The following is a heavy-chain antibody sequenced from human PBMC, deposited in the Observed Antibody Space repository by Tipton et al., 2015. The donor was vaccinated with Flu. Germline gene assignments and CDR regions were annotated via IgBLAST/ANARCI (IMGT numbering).Heavy chain of an antibody. CDR3: ARVTYYYDSSHFGY. CDR1: GYTFTGYY. J-gene: IGHJ4*02. CDR2: INPNSGGT. Sequence: QLVQSGAEVKKPGAAVKVSCKASGYTFTGYYMHWVRQAPGQGLEWMGRINPNSGGTNYAQKFQGRVTMTRDTSISTAYMELSRLRSDDTAVYYCARVTYYYDSSHFGYWGQGTLVTVSS. D-gene: IGHD3-22*01. V-gene: IGHV1-2*06.